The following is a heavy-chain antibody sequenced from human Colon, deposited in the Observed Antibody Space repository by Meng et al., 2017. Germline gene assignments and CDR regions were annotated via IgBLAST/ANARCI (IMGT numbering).Heavy chain of an antibody. CDR1: GYSFSSYG. V-gene: IGHV1-3*04. CDR3: ARDERGGPYYFDY. CDR2: IYTADGNR. Sequence: QVHLVPSGAELKKPGASVKVSCQASGYSFSSYGMHWLRQAPGQRPEWMGWIYTADGNRRYSQRFQDRLTITSDTFARTAYMELSSLRSEDTAVYFCARDERGGPYYFDYWGQGTLVTVSS. J-gene: IGHJ4*02.